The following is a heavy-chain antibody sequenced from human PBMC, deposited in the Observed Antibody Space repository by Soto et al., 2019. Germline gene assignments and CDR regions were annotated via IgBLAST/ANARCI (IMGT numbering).Heavy chain of an antibody. V-gene: IGHV3-23*01. J-gene: IGHJ4*02. CDR2: ISGSDGKT. CDR3: ARWSYLDY. Sequence: PGGSLRVSCASSGCSFGSYGLSLVRQAPGKGLEWVSTISGSDGKTFYADSVKGRFSISRDTSQNTLYLQMNSLRADDTAIYYCARWSYLDYWGQGTRVTVSS. CDR1: GCSFGSYG. D-gene: IGHD3-3*01.